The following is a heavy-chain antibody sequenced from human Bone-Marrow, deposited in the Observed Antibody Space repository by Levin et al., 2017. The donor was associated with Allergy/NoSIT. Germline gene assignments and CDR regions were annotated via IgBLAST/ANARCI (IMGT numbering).Heavy chain of an antibody. CDR1: GYTFTSYY. CDR3: ASFSGMDV. CDR2: INPSGGST. V-gene: IGHV1-46*01. Sequence: PGGSLRLSCKASGYTFTSYYMHWVRQAPGQGLEWMGIINPSGGSTSYAQKFQGRVTMTRDTSTSTVYMELSSLRSEDTAVYYCASFSGMDVWGQGTTVTVSS. D-gene: IGHD2/OR15-2a*01. J-gene: IGHJ6*02.